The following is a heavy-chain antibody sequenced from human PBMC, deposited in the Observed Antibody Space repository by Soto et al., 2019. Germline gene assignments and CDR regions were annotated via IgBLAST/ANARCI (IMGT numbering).Heavy chain of an antibody. D-gene: IGHD3-10*01. Sequence: GGSLRLSCAASGFTFSNAWMSWVRQAPGKGLEWVGRIKSKTDGGTTDYAAPVKGRFTISRDDSKNTLYLQMNSLKTEDTAVYYCTDLMRGVGAFDIWSRGTLVTVSS. V-gene: IGHV3-15*01. CDR1: GFTFSNAW. CDR2: IKSKTDGGTT. CDR3: TDLMRGVGAFDI. J-gene: IGHJ3*02.